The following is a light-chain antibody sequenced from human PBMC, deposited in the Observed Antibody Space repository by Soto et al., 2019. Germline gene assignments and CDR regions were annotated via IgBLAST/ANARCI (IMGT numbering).Light chain of an antibody. J-gene: IGLJ1*01. CDR2: GVS. CDR1: SSDIGGPNY. V-gene: IGLV2-14*03. CDR3: YSSRSSSSTFDV. Sequence: QSALTQPASVSGSPGQSITISCAGTSSDIGGPNYVSWYQQHPGKAPKLMIYGVSKRPSGASNRYSGSKSGNTASLTISGLQAEDEADDFCYSSRSSSSTFDVFGTGTKLTVL.